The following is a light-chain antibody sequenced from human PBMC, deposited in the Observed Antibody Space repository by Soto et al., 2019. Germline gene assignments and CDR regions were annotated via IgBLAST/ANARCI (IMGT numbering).Light chain of an antibody. CDR3: QQRSNWPSIS. CDR1: QSVSSSY. CDR2: GAS. V-gene: IGKV3D-20*02. Sequence: EIVLTQSPGTLSLSPGDRATLSCSASQSVSSSYLAWYQQKPGQAPGLLIYGASTRATGIPARFSGSGSGTDFTLTISSLESEDSAIYYCQQRSNWPSISFGQGTRLEIK. J-gene: IGKJ5*01.